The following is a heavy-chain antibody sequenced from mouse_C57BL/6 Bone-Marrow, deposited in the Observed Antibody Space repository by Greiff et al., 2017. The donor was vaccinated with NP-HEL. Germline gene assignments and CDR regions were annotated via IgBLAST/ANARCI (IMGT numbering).Heavy chain of an antibody. Sequence: EVQLQQSGAELVKPGASVKLSCTASGFNIKDYYMHWVKQRTEQGLAWIGRIDPEDGETKYAPKFQGKATITADTSSNTAYLQLSSLTSEDTAVYYCAREDYYGSSYVYFDYWGQGTTLTVSS. D-gene: IGHD1-1*01. V-gene: IGHV14-2*01. CDR1: GFNIKDYY. CDR2: IDPEDGET. CDR3: AREDYYGSSYVYFDY. J-gene: IGHJ2*01.